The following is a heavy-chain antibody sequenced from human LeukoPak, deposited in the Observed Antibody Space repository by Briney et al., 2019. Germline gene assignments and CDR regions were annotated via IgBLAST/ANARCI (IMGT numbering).Heavy chain of an antibody. CDR2: INHSGSP. CDR3: ARGRGRYYGMDV. Sequence: SETLSLTCAVYGGSFSGFYWSWIRQPPGKGLEWIGEINHSGSPNYNPSLKSRVTISVDTSKNQFSLRLSSVTAVDTAVYYCARGRGRYYGMDVWGQGTTVTVSS. D-gene: IGHD3-10*01. J-gene: IGHJ6*02. V-gene: IGHV4-34*01. CDR1: GGSFSGFY.